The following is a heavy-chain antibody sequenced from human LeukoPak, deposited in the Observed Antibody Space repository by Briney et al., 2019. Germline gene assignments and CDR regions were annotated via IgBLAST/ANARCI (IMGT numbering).Heavy chain of an antibody. D-gene: IGHD2-2*02. CDR1: GFTVSSNY. Sequence: PGGSLRLSCAASGFTVSSNYMSWVRQAPGKGLEWVSVIYSGGSTYYADSVKGRFTISRDNSKNTLYLQMNSLRAEDTAVYYCAREKIPSHSFDPWGQGTLVTVSS. CDR2: IYSGGST. V-gene: IGHV3-66*01. J-gene: IGHJ5*02. CDR3: AREKIPSHSFDP.